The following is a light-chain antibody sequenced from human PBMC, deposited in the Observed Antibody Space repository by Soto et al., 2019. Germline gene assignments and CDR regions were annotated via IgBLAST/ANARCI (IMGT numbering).Light chain of an antibody. J-gene: IGLJ2*01. Sequence: QSALTQPPSASGSPGQSVTISCTGTSSDVGGYNYVSWYQQHPGKAPKLMIYEVNKRPSGVPDRFSGSKSGNTASLTVSGLKAEDEADDYCSSYAGSTVVFGGGTKLTVL. CDR2: EVN. CDR1: SSDVGGYNY. V-gene: IGLV2-8*01. CDR3: SSYAGSTVV.